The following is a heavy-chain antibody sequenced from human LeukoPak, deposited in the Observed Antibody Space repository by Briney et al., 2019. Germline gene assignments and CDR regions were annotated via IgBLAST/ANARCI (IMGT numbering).Heavy chain of an antibody. CDR2: ISSSSSYI. Sequence: GGSLRLSCAASGLTFSSYSMNWVRQAPGKGLEWVSSISSSSSYIYYADSVKGRFTISRDNAKNSLYLQMNSLRAEDTAVYYCARVGYVDTAMATDYWGQGTLVTVSS. D-gene: IGHD5-18*01. V-gene: IGHV3-21*01. CDR1: GLTFSSYS. CDR3: ARVGYVDTAMATDY. J-gene: IGHJ4*02.